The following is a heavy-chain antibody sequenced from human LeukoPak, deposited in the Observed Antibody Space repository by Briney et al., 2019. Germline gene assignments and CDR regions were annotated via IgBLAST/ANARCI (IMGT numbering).Heavy chain of an antibody. D-gene: IGHD3/OR15-3a*01. CDR3: ATDLQSDFWTGYYWDS. J-gene: IGHJ4*02. CDR2: IIPMFGTT. V-gene: IGHV1-69*06. Sequence: SVKVSCKASGGSLNDYGVSWVRQAPGQGLEWMGRIIPMFGTTISAEKFQGRVTISADKSTNTAYVEVSRLNSDDTAIFYCATDLQSDFWTGYYWDSWGQGTLVTVSS. CDR1: GGSLNDYG.